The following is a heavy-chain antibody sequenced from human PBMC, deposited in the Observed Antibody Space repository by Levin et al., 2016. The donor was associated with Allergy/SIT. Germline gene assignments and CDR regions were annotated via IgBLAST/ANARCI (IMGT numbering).Heavy chain of an antibody. CDR3: ARDDWGLGVD. V-gene: IGHV3-23*01. D-gene: IGHD7-27*01. J-gene: IGHJ4*02. Sequence: GESLKISCTASGFSFSNCAMSWVRQAPGKGLVWVSDVDGEGTTNYADSVKGRFTISRDNARNTIYLQMNSLRVEDTAVYFCARDDWGLGVDWGQGTLVTVSS. CDR1: GFSFSNCA. CDR2: VDGEGTT.